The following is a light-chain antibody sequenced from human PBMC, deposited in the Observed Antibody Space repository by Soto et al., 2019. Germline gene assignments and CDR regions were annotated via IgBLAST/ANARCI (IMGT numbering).Light chain of an antibody. J-gene: IGKJ4*01. CDR2: GAS. Sequence: EIVLTQSPGTLSLSPGESATLSCRASQSVNSRYLAWYQQKPGQAPRLLIYGASSRATGISDRFRGSGSGTDFTLTISRLEPEDFAVYYCQQYGSSPRALTFGGGTKVEIK. CDR1: QSVNSRY. CDR3: QQYGSSPRALT. V-gene: IGKV3-20*01.